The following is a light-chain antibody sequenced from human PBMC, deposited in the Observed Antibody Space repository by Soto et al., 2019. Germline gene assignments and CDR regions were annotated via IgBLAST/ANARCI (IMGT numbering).Light chain of an antibody. CDR2: EGS. V-gene: IGLV2-23*01. Sequence: QSALTQPASVSGSPGQSITISCTGTSSDVGSYNFVSWYQQYPGKAPKLMIYEGSKRPSGVSNRFSGSKSGNTASLTISGLQAEDEADYYCCSYAGSSTLIFGGWTKVTVL. CDR3: CSYAGSSTLI. J-gene: IGLJ2*01. CDR1: SSDVGSYNF.